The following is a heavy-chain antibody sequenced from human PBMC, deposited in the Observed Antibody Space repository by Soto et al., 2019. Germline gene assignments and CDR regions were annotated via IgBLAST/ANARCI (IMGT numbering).Heavy chain of an antibody. CDR3: ARHRRDIVVVPAAKLRYYYYYYMDV. J-gene: IGHJ6*03. CDR1: GGSISSYY. V-gene: IGHV4-59*08. D-gene: IGHD2-2*01. CDR2: IYYSGST. Sequence: PSETLSLTCTVSGGSISSYYWSWIRQPPGKGLEWIGYIYYSGSTNYNPSLKSLVTISVDTSKNQFSLKLSSVTAADTAVYYCARHRRDIVVVPAAKLRYYYYYYMDVWGKGTTVTVSS.